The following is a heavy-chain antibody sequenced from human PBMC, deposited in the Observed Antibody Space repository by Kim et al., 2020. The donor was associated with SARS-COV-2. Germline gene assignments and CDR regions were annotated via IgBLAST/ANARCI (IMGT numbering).Heavy chain of an antibody. CDR3: SRETSITIFGEVTHASYF. CDR1: GGSISSYY. V-gene: IGHV4-59*01. CDR2: IYYSGST. Sequence: SETLSLTCTVSGGSISSYYWSWIRQPPGKGLEWIGYIYYSGSTNYNPSLKSRVTISVDTSKNQFSLKLSSVPAADTAVYYSSRETSITIFGEVTHASYF. J-gene: IGHJ4*01. D-gene: IGHD3-3*01.